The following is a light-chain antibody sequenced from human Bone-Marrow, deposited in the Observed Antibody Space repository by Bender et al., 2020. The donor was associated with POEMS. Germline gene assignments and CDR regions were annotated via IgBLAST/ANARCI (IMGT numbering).Light chain of an antibody. V-gene: IGLV1-40*01. CDR2: NND. Sequence: QPVLTQPPSVSGAPRQRITISCTGGSSNLGAGFGVHWYQQLPGTAPKLLIFNNDVRPSGVPDRFSGSNSGTSASLAISDSQSEDEGDYYCSSWDDSLSGWVFGGGTKLTVL. J-gene: IGLJ3*02. CDR3: SSWDDSLSGWV. CDR1: SSNLGAGFG.